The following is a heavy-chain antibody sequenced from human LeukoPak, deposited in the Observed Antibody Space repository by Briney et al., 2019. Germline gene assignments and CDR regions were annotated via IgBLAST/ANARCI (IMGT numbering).Heavy chain of an antibody. Sequence: SETLSLTCTVSGDSVSNGNYYWSWLRQPPGKALEWIGYIYYTGKTYYNPSLEGRVTILVDTSRNHFSVKLSSVTAADTAVYYCARDRLELRYYYYGMDVWGHGTTVTVSS. CDR2: IYYTGKT. CDR3: ARDRLELRYYYYGMDV. D-gene: IGHD1-7*01. V-gene: IGHV4-61*03. J-gene: IGHJ6*02. CDR1: GDSVSNGNYY.